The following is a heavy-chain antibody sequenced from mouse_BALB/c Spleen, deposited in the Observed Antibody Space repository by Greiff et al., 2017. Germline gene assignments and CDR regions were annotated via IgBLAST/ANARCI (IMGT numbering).Heavy chain of an antibody. J-gene: IGHJ2*01. CDR3: ARFYGNYSFDY. D-gene: IGHD2-1*01. Sequence: VQLKESGPGLVKPSQSLSLTCTVTGYSITSDYAWNWIRQFPGNKLEWMGYISYSGSTSYNPSLKSRISITRDTSKNQFFLQLNSVTTEDAATYYCARFYGNYSFDYWGQGTTLTVSS. CDR2: ISYSGST. CDR1: GYSITSDYA. V-gene: IGHV3-2*02.